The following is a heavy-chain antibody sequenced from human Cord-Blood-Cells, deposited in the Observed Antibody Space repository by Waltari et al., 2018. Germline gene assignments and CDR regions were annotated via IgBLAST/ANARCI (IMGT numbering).Heavy chain of an antibody. Sequence: QVQLQESGPGLVKPSQTLSLTSTVSGGSISSGSYYWRWIRQPAGKGLEWIGYIYTSGSTNYNPSLKSRVTISVDTSKNQFSLKLSSVTAADTAVYYCARRPFWSGYYFDYWGQGTLVTVSS. D-gene: IGHD3-3*01. CDR1: GGSISSGSYY. J-gene: IGHJ4*02. CDR2: IYTSGST. V-gene: IGHV4-61*09. CDR3: ARRPFWSGYYFDY.